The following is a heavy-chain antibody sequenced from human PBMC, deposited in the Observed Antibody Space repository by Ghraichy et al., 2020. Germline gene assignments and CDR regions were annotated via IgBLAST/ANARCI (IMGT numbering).Heavy chain of an antibody. V-gene: IGHV1-2*02. J-gene: IGHJ3*02. CDR3: ARDRIGVDDPFDI. D-gene: IGHD3-16*01. CDR2: INTNTGDT. CDR1: GYTFTDYY. Sequence: ASVKVSCKTFGYTFTDYYIQWVRQAPGQGLECMGWINTNTGDTWCAQKFQGRVTMTRDTSISTAYMEVSRLTSDDTAVYYCARDRIGVDDPFDIWGQGTKVTVSS.